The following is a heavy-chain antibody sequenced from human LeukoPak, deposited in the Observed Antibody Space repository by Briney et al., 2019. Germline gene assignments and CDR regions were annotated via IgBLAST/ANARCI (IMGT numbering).Heavy chain of an antibody. CDR1: EYSISSGFH. J-gene: IGHJ6*04. D-gene: IGHD2-2*01. V-gene: IGHV4-38-2*02. CDR2: IYHGGST. CDR3: ARVTGGYCSNTSCYAPDV. Sequence: SETLSLTCTVSEYSISSGFHWGWIRQPPGKGLEWIGSIYHGGSTFYNPSLKSRVTISVDTSKNQFSLNLNSVTAADTAVYYCARVTGGYCSNTSCYAPDVWGTGTTVTVSS.